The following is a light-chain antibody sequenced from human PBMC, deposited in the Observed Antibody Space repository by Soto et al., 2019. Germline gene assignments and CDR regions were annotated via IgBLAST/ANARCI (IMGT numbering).Light chain of an antibody. Sequence: EIMMTQSPATLSVSPGERATLSCRASQSVGNNLAWYQQKPGQTPRLLIYYAPTRATGIPARFSGSGSGTEFTLTISSLQSEDFALYYCQQYNDWPPITFGQGTRLEIK. J-gene: IGKJ5*01. V-gene: IGKV3-15*01. CDR2: YAP. CDR1: QSVGNN. CDR3: QQYNDWPPIT.